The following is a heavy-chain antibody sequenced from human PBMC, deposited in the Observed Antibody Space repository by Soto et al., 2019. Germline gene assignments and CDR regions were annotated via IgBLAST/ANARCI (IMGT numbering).Heavy chain of an antibody. CDR3: ARDFYDSSGYYPYFDY. Sequence: PGGSLRLSCAASGFTFSSYAMHWVRQAPGKGLEWVAVISYDGSNKYYADSVKGRFTISRDNSKNTLYLQMNSLRAEDTAVYYCARDFYDSSGYYPYFDYWGQGTLVTVSS. V-gene: IGHV3-30-3*01. CDR2: ISYDGSNK. D-gene: IGHD3-22*01. J-gene: IGHJ4*02. CDR1: GFTFSSYA.